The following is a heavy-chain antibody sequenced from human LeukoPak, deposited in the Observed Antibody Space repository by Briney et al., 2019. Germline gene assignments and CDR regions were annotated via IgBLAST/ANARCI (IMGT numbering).Heavy chain of an antibody. CDR1: GFTFRNYA. J-gene: IGHJ4*02. CDR3: AKGYYYDSIGYYHDY. Sequence: PGGSLRLSCAASGFTFRNYAMSWVRQAPGKGLEWVSGISGSGGSTYYADSAKGRFTISRDNSKNTLYLQMNSLGAEDTAVYYCAKGYYYDSIGYYHDYWGQGTLVTVSS. D-gene: IGHD3-22*01. V-gene: IGHV3-23*01. CDR2: ISGSGGST.